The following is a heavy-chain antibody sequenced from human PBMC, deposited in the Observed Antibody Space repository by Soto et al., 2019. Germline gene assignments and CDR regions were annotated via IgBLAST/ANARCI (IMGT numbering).Heavy chain of an antibody. Sequence: SETLSLTCTVSGGSISNSYWSWIRQPPGKGLEWIGYMCCGGTTNYNPSLKSRVTISVDTTKNQFSLKLTSVTAADTAVYYCARVADSSGYPLDYWGQGTLVTVSS. J-gene: IGHJ4*02. D-gene: IGHD3-22*01. CDR2: MCCGGTT. CDR3: ARVADSSGYPLDY. V-gene: IGHV4-59*01. CDR1: GGSISNSY.